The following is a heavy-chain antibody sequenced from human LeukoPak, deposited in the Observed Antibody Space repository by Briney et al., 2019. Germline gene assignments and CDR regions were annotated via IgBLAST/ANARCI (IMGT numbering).Heavy chain of an antibody. CDR2: ITTSAHGGTT. CDR3: IRGSTS. CDR1: EFTVSSNY. V-gene: IGHV3-71*01. J-gene: IGHJ4*02. Sequence: GGSLRLSCAASEFTVSSNYMSWVRQAPGKGLEWVGIITTSAHGGTTKYGASVKGRFTISRDDSKSIAYLQMNSLKTEDTAVYYCIRGSTSWGQGTLVTVFS. D-gene: IGHD2-2*01.